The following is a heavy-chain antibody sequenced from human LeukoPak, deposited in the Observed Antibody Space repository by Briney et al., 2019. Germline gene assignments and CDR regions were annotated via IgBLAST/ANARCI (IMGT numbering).Heavy chain of an antibody. CDR3: ARDRGIAARPWDAFDI. V-gene: IGHV1-2*02. CDR2: INPNSGGT. Sequence: ASVKVSCKASGYTFTGYYMHWVRQAPGQGLEWMGWINPNSGGTNYAQKFQGRVTMTRDTSISTAYMELSRLRSDDTAVYYCARDRGIAARPWDAFDIWGQGTMVTVSS. CDR1: GYTFTGYY. J-gene: IGHJ3*02. D-gene: IGHD6-6*01.